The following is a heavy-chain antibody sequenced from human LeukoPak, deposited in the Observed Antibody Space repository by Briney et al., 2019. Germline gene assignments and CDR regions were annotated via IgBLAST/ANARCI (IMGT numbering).Heavy chain of an antibody. Sequence: GGSLRLSCAAPGFTFDDYGMSWVRQAPGKGLEWVSGINWNGGSTGYADSVKGRFTISRDNAKNSLYLQMNSLRAEDTALYYCARGRYSGSYYFDYWGQGTLVIVSS. CDR3: ARGRYSGSYYFDY. J-gene: IGHJ4*02. CDR2: INWNGGST. CDR1: GFTFDDYG. V-gene: IGHV3-20*04. D-gene: IGHD1-26*01.